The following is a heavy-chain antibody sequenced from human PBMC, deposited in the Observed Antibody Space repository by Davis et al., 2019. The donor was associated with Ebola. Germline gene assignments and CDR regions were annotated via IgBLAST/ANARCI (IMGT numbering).Heavy chain of an antibody. CDR2: ISGSGGST. Sequence: PGGSLRLSCAASGFTFSSYAMSWVRQAPGKGLEWVSAISGSGGSTYYADSVKGRFTISRDNSKNTLYLQMNSLRAEDTAVYYCAKPLHDFWSGYDDAFDIWGQGTMVTVSS. D-gene: IGHD3-3*01. CDR3: AKPLHDFWSGYDDAFDI. V-gene: IGHV3-23*01. J-gene: IGHJ3*02. CDR1: GFTFSSYA.